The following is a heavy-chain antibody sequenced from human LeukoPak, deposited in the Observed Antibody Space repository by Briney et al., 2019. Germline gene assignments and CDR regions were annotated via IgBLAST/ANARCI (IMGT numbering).Heavy chain of an antibody. Sequence: KSSETLSLTCTVSGGSISSYYWSWTRQPPGKGLEWIGEINHSGSTNYNPSLKSRVTISVDTSKNQFSLKLSSVTAADTAVYYCARSGGYGHWGQGTLVTVSS. CDR1: GGSISSYY. D-gene: IGHD5-12*01. CDR2: INHSGST. J-gene: IGHJ4*02. CDR3: ARSGGYGH. V-gene: IGHV4-34*01.